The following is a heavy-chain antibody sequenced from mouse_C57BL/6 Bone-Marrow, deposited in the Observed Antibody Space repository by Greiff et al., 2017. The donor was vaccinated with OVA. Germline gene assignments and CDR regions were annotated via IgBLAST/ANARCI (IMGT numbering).Heavy chain of an antibody. J-gene: IGHJ2*01. V-gene: IGHV1-55*01. CDR2: IYPGSGST. Sequence: QVQLQQPGAELVKPGASVKMSCKASGYTFTRYWITWVKQRPGQGLEWIGDIYPGSGSTNYNEKFKSKATLTVDTSSSTAYMQLSSLTSEDSAVYYCARTSTTVVAVDYWGQGTTLTVSS. CDR3: ARTSTTVVAVDY. D-gene: IGHD1-1*01. CDR1: GYTFTRYW.